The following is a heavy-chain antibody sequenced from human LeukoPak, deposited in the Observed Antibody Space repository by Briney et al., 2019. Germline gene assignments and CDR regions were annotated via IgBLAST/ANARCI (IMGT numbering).Heavy chain of an antibody. Sequence: SVKVSCKASGGTFSSYAISLVRQAPGQGLEWMGGIIPIFGTANYAQKFQGRVTITTDESTSTAYMELSSLRSEDTAVYYCARDLRRYSYGYGYWGQGTLVTVSS. V-gene: IGHV1-69*05. J-gene: IGHJ4*02. D-gene: IGHD5-18*01. CDR2: IIPIFGTA. CDR1: GGTFSSYA. CDR3: ARDLRRYSYGYGY.